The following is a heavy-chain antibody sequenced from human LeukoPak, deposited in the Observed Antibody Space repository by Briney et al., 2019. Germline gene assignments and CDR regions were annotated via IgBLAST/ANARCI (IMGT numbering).Heavy chain of an antibody. Sequence: GGSLRLSCAASGFTFSSYSMNWVRQAPGKGLEWVSYISSSSSTIYYADSVKGRFTTSRDNAKNSLYLQMNSLRAEDTAVYYCARGYSSGWMGYNWFDPWGQGTLVTVSS. J-gene: IGHJ5*02. CDR1: GFTFSSYS. CDR2: ISSSSSTI. V-gene: IGHV3-48*01. D-gene: IGHD6-19*01. CDR3: ARGYSSGWMGYNWFDP.